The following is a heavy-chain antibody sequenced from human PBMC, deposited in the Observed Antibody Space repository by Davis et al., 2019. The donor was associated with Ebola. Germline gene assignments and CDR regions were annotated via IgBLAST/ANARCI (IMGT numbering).Heavy chain of an antibody. Sequence: GESLKISCAASGFTFSSYWMSWVRQAPGKGLEWVANIKQDGSEKYYVDSVKGRFTISRDNAKNSLYLQMNSLRAEDTAVYYCARVAVIHGWFDPWGQGTLVTVSS. J-gene: IGHJ5*02. CDR2: IKQDGSEK. V-gene: IGHV3-7*01. CDR1: GFTFSSYW. D-gene: IGHD2-21*01. CDR3: ARVAVIHGWFDP.